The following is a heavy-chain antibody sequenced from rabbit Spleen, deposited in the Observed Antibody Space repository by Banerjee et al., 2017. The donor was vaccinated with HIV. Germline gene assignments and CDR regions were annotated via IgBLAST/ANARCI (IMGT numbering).Heavy chain of an antibody. V-gene: IGHV1S40*01. CDR3: ARDVDTIYFRFSL. D-gene: IGHD1-1*01. CDR2: IYTSSGST. J-gene: IGHJ4*01. CDR1: GIDFSSYYY. Sequence: QSLEESGGDLVKPGASLTLTCTASGIDFSSYYYPCWVRQAPGKGLEWIACIYTSSGSTYYASWAKGRFTVSKTSSTAVTLQMTSLTGADTATYFCARDVDTIYFRFSLWGPGTLVTVS.